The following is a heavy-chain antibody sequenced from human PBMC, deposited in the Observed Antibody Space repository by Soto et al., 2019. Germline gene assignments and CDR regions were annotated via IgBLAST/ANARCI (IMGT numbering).Heavy chain of an antibody. CDR2: INHSGST. CDR1: GGSFSGYY. CDR3: ARGRGRLYIWGRSRLDY. Sequence: QVQLQQWGAGLLNPSETLSLTGAVYGGSFSGYYWSWIRQTPGKGLEWIGEINHSGSTNYNPSLKSRVTISVDTSKHQFSLKLSSVTAADTAVYYCARGRGRLYIWGRSRLDYWGQGTLVTVSS. V-gene: IGHV4-34*01. D-gene: IGHD3-16*01. J-gene: IGHJ4*02.